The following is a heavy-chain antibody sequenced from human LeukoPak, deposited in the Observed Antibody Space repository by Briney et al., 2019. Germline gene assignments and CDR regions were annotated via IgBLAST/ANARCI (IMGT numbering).Heavy chain of an antibody. CDR1: GGSISPDY. V-gene: IGHV4-4*07. J-gene: IGHJ4*02. Sequence: SETLSLTCTVSGGSISPDYWSWIRQPAGKGLEWIGRIYTSGNSNYNPSLKSRVTMSVDTSKNQFSLKLASVTAADTAVYYCARAGHGSGSSVDYWGQGTLVTVSS. D-gene: IGHD3-10*01. CDR3: ARAGHGSGSSVDY. CDR2: IYTSGNS.